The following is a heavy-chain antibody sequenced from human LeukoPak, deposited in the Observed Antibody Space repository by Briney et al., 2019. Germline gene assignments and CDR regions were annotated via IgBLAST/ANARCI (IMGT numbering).Heavy chain of an antibody. J-gene: IGHJ4*02. CDR1: GFTFDDYG. V-gene: IGHV3-7*01. Sequence: PGGSLRLSCAASGFTFDDYGMSWVRQAPGKGLEWVANIKQDGSEKYYVDSVKGRFTISRDNAKNSLYLQMNSLRAEDTAVYYCARALTCDYWGQGTLVTVSS. CDR2: IKQDGSEK. CDR3: ARALTCDY.